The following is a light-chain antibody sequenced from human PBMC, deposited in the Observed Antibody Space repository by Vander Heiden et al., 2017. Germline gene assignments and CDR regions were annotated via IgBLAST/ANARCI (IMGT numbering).Light chain of an antibody. J-gene: IGLJ3*02. CDR2: DDT. V-gene: IGLV3-21*02. CDR1: NIGSKS. CDR3: QVWDSNSDRLWV. Sequence: SYALPQPPSVSVAPGPTARITCGGNNIGSKSVHWFQQKPGQAPVLVVYDDTDRPSGSPERFSCSNSGNTATLTISRVEAGDEADDYCQVWDSNSDRLWVFGGGTKLTVL.